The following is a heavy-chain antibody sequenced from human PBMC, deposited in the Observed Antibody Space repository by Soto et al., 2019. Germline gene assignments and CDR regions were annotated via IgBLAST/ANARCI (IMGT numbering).Heavy chain of an antibody. Sequence: SETLSLTCTVSGASISSADWSWIRQSPGKGLEWIGYGYYSGSTNYNPSLKSRVTISVDTSKNQFSLKLSSVTAADTAVYYCARGYYDTSGQSNTFDIWGQVTMVT. CDR1: GASISSAD. D-gene: IGHD3-22*01. CDR3: ARGYYDTSGQSNTFDI. V-gene: IGHV4-59*01. J-gene: IGHJ3*02. CDR2: GYYSGST.